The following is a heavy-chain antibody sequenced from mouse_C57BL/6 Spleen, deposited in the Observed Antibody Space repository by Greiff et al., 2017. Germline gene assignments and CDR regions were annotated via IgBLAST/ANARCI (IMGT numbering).Heavy chain of an antibody. V-gene: IGHV1-9*01. J-gene: IGHJ2*01. CDR1: GYTFTGYW. Sequence: QVQLQQSGAELMKPGASVKLSCKATGYTFTGYWIEWVKQRPGHGLEWIGEILPGSGSTNYTEKFKGKATFTADTSSNTAYMQLSSLTTEDSAIYYCARGGNYGYWGQGTTLTVSS. CDR2: ILPGSGST. CDR3: ARGGNYGY. D-gene: IGHD2-1*01.